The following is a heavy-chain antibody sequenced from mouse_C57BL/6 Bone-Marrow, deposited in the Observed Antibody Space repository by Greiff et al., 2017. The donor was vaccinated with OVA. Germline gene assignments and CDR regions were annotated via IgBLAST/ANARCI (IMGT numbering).Heavy chain of an antibody. V-gene: IGHV1-53*01. J-gene: IGHJ1*03. CDR3: ERTLSYYGSRDWYFDV. D-gene: IGHD1-1*01. CDR1: GYTFTSYW. Sequence: QVQLQQPGTELVKPGASVKLSCKASGYTFTSYWMHWVKQRPGQGLEWIGNINPSNGGTNYNEKFKSKATLTVDKSSSTAYMQLSSLTSEDSAVYYCERTLSYYGSRDWYFDVWGTGTTVTVSS. CDR2: INPSNGGT.